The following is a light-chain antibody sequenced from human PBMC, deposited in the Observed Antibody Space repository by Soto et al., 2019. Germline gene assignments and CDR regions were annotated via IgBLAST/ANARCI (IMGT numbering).Light chain of an antibody. CDR3: QHYGSS. CDR2: STS. J-gene: IGKJ2*01. V-gene: IGKV3-20*01. Sequence: EIVLTQSPGTLSLSPGERATLSCKTSQSFSGSYLAWYQQKPGQAPRLLIYSTSNRATGIPDRFSGSGSGTDFTLTIRRLEPEDFAVYYCQHYGSSFGQRTKLEIK. CDR1: QSFSGSY.